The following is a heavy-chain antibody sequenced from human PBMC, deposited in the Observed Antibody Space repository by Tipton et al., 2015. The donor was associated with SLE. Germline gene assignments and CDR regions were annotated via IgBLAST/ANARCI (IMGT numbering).Heavy chain of an antibody. CDR2: INQSGST. CDR3: ARVMGTRELLHGAFDI. Sequence: TLSLTCAVYGGSFSGYYWSWIRQPPGKGLEWIGEINQSGSTNYNPSLKSRVTILVDMSKNQFSLKLSSVTAADTAVYYCARVMGTRELLHGAFDIWGQGTMVTVSS. CDR1: GGSFSGYY. D-gene: IGHD1-26*01. J-gene: IGHJ3*02. V-gene: IGHV4-34*01.